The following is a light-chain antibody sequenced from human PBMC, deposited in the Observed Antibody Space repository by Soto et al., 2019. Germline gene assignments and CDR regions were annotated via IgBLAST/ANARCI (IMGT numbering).Light chain of an antibody. CDR3: SSYRSSIIPVV. V-gene: IGLV2-14*01. Sequence: QSALTQPASVSGSPGQSVTISCTGSNSDIGGYNYVSWYQQHPGKAPKLMIYEVSNRPSGVSSRFSGSKSGNTASLTISGLQAEDEADYYCSSYRSSIIPVVFGGGTKLTVL. CDR2: EVS. CDR1: NSDIGGYNY. J-gene: IGLJ2*01.